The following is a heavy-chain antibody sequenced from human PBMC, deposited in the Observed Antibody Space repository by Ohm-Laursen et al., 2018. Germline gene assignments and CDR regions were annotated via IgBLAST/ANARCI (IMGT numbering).Heavy chain of an antibody. D-gene: IGHD6-19*01. CDR3: ARNQAAVAPFDY. CDR1: GFTFSSYE. Sequence: SLRLSCTASGFTFSSYEMNWVRQAPGKGLEWVSYISSSGSTIYYADSVKGRFTISRDNAKNSLYLQMNSLRAEDTAVYYCARNQAAVAPFDYWGQGTLVTVSS. CDR2: ISSSGSTI. V-gene: IGHV3-48*03. J-gene: IGHJ4*02.